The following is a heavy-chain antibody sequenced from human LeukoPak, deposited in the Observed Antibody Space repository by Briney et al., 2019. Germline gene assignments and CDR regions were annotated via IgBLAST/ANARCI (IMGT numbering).Heavy chain of an antibody. CDR2: VSYTGRT. V-gene: IGHV4-59*11. Sequence: LETLSLTCTVSGGSLSGHYLSWIRQPPGKRLEWIGYVSYTGRTKYNPSLQSRVTISIDTSKRQFSLKLTSVTSAETAVYSCARLLDNDISGDPDTFDVWGQGTTVIVSS. CDR1: GGSLSGHY. D-gene: IGHD3-22*01. J-gene: IGHJ3*01. CDR3: ARLLDNDISGDPDTFDV.